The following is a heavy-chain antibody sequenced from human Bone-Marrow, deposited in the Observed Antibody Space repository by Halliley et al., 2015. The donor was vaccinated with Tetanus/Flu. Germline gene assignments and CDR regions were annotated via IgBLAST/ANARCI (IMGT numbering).Heavy chain of an antibody. Sequence: SLRLSCAASGFTFSDYYMTWIRQAPGKGLEWVSYISRSGTTTYCADSVKGRFTISRDNSKNSLFLQMNSLRAGDTAVYYCARGGWCSGGRCYDQYYYGMNVWGQGTSVTVSS. J-gene: IGHJ6*02. CDR3: ARGGWCSGGRCYDQYYYGMNV. V-gene: IGHV3-11*01. CDR1: GFTFSDYY. CDR2: ISRSGTTT. D-gene: IGHD2-15*01.